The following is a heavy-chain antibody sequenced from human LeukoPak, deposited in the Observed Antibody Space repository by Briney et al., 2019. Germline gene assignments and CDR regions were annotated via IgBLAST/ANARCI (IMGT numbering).Heavy chain of an antibody. CDR2: IKQDGSEK. J-gene: IGHJ4*02. V-gene: IGHV3-7*03. CDR3: ARDSIDYGDYVCLFDY. CDR1: GFTFSNYW. Sequence: GGSLRLSCAASGFTFSNYWMDWVRQSPGKGLEWVANIKQDGSEKYYVDSVKGRFTISRDNAKNSLYLQMNSLRAEDTAVYYCARDSIDYGDYVCLFDYWGQGTLVTVSS. D-gene: IGHD4-17*01.